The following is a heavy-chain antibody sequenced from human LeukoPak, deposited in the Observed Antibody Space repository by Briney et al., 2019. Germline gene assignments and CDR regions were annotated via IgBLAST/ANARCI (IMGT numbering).Heavy chain of an antibody. CDR2: ISSSSSYI. D-gene: IGHD3-3*01. CDR3: ARLIFGVVRSYYYYMDV. Sequence: GGSLRLSCAASGLTFSSYSMNWVRQAPGKGLAWVSSISSSSSYIYYADSVKGRFTISRDNAKNSLYLQMNSLRAEDTAVYYCARLIFGVVRSYYYYMDVWGKGTTVTVSS. V-gene: IGHV3-21*01. CDR1: GLTFSSYS. J-gene: IGHJ6*03.